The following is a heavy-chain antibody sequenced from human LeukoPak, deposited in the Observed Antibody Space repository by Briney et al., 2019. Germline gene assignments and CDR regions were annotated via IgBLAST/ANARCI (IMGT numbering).Heavy chain of an antibody. V-gene: IGHV1-69*06. CDR2: IIPIFGTA. CDR3: ARETGGYYYHYYYMDV. J-gene: IGHJ6*03. Sequence: VASVKVSCKPSGGTFSSYAVSWVPQAPGQRLEWMGRIIPIFGTANYPQQCQARVTIPANTSTSPDSMELNSLKSEDTAGDSLARETGGYYYHYYYMDVWRKGTTVTVSS. CDR1: GGTFSSYA. D-gene: IGHD1-26*01.